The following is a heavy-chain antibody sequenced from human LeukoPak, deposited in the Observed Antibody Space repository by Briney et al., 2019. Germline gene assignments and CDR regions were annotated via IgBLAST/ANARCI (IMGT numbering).Heavy chain of an antibody. Sequence: PGGSLRLSCAASGFTFSSYSMNWVRQAPGKGLEWVSSIGSSSSSYIYYADSVKGRFTISRDNAKNSLYLQMNSLRAEDTAVYYCARDRDGYNPGDYRGQGTLVTVSS. J-gene: IGHJ4*02. CDR3: ARDRDGYNPGDY. D-gene: IGHD5-24*01. CDR2: IGSSSSSYI. CDR1: GFTFSSYS. V-gene: IGHV3-21*01.